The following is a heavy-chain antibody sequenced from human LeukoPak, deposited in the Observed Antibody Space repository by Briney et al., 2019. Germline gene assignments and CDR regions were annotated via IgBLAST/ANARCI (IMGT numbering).Heavy chain of an antibody. Sequence: SVTLSLTCAVYGGSFRGYYRSWTPQPPGKGLEGIGEINHSRSTIDKPSLKSRVTISVDTSKNQFSLKLSSVIAANTAVYYCTRGSGIWGSYRSHRCDPCGQGALVTVTS. J-gene: IGHJ5*02. CDR1: GGSFRGYY. CDR2: INHSRST. D-gene: IGHD3-16*02. CDR3: TRGSGIWGSYRSHRCDP. V-gene: IGHV4-34*01.